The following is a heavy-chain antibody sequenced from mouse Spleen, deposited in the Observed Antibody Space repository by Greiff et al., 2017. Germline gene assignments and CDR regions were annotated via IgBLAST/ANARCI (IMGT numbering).Heavy chain of an antibody. CDR3: AREGTTPYAMDY. J-gene: IGHJ4*01. Sequence: QVQLQQPGAELVKPGASVKLSCKASGYTFTSYWMHWVKQRPGQGLEWIGMIHPNSGSTNYNEKFKSKATLTVDKSSSTAYMQLSSLTSEDSAVYYCAREGTTPYAMDYWGQGTSVTVSS. CDR1: GYTFTSYW. CDR2: IHPNSGST. D-gene: IGHD3-1*01. V-gene: IGHV1-64*01.